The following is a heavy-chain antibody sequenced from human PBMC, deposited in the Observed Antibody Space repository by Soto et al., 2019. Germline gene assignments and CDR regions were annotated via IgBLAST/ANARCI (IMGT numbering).Heavy chain of an antibody. CDR3: ARGIYAFWSDHPTGVDY. J-gene: IGHJ4*02. CDR1: GFTCSGSA. V-gene: IGHV3-73*02. CDR2: IRSKANTYAT. D-gene: IGHD3-3*01. Sequence: EVQLVESGGGLVQPGGSLNLSCAASGFTCSGSAIHWVRQASGQGLELVGRIRSKANTYATAYAVSVKGRFTLSRYDSRNTAYLQMNSLKTEDTAVCYCARGIYAFWSDHPTGVDYWGQGTVVTVSS.